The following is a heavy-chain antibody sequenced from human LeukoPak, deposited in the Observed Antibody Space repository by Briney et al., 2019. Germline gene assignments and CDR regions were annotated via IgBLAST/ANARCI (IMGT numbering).Heavy chain of an antibody. V-gene: IGHV1-18*01. CDR2: ISGYNGNT. CDR3: ARGRRYFDWLEGALDY. J-gene: IGHJ4*02. D-gene: IGHD3-9*01. CDR1: GYSFTTYF. Sequence: GASVKVSCKASGYSFTTYFITWVRQAPGQGLEWMGWISGYNGNTNYAQKFQGRVTMTTDTSTSTAYMELWSLRSDDTAVYYCARGRRYFDWLEGALDYWGQGTLVTVSS.